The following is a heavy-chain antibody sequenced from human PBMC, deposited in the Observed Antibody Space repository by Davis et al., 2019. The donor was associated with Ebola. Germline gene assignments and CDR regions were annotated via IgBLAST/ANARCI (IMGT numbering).Heavy chain of an antibody. J-gene: IGHJ4*02. CDR3: ARGLSGTYGFDY. CDR1: GFTFSSYW. Sequence: HTGGSLRLSCAASGFTFSSYWMHWVRQAPGKGLVWVSRINSDGSSTSYADSVKGRFTISRDNAKNTLFLQMNSLRVDDTAVYYCARGLSGTYGFDYWGQGTLVTVSS. V-gene: IGHV3-74*01. D-gene: IGHD1-26*01. CDR2: INSDGSST.